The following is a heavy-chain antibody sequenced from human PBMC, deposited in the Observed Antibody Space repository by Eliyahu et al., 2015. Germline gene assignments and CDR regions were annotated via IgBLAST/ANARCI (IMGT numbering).Heavy chain of an antibody. V-gene: IGHV2-70*04. CDR1: GFSXTTSGMR. D-gene: IGHD4-17*01. CDR3: ARLSGDYGKNYFDY. CDR2: IDWDDDK. J-gene: IGHJ4*02. Sequence: QVTLKESGPALVKPTXTLTLTCXXSGFSXTTSGMRVXWXRXPPGKALEWLSRIDWDDDKFYSTSLKTRLTISKDTSKNQVVLTMTNMDPVDTATYYCARLSGDYGKNYFDYWGQGTLVTISS.